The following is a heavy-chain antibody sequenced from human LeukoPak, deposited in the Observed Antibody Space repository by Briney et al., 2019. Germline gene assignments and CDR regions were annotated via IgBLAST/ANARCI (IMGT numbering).Heavy chain of an antibody. V-gene: IGHV3-21*01. CDR1: GFTFSTYS. CDR3: ASDPQGNTTGPGGY. D-gene: IGHD1-1*01. J-gene: IGHJ4*02. Sequence: PGGSLRLSCAASGFTFSTYSMNWVRQAPGKGLEWVSSISSSSTYISHADSVKGRFTISRDNAKNSLYLQMNSLRVEDTAVYYCASDPQGNTTGPGGYWGQGTLVTVSS. CDR2: ISSSSTYI.